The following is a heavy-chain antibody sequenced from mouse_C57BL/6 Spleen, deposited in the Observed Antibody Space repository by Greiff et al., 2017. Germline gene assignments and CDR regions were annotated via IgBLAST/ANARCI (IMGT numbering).Heavy chain of an antibody. V-gene: IGHV3-6*01. CDR1: GYSFTSGYY. Sequence: EVQLLESGPGLVKPSQSLSLTCSVTGYSFTSGYYWNWIRQFPGNKLDWMSYLSYDGSNNYNPTFKNRISLTRDTSKNHFFLKLNSVTTEDTATYYCAVAQYCYGSNYWYFDVWGTGTTVTVSS. D-gene: IGHD1-1*01. CDR2: LSYDGSN. J-gene: IGHJ1*03. CDR3: AVAQYCYGSNYWYFDV.